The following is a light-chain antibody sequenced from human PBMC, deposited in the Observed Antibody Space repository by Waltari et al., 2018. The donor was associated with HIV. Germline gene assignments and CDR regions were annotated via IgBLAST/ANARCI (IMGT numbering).Light chain of an antibody. CDR2: SNN. CDR3: AAWDDSLNGYV. Sequence: QSVLTQPPSASGPPGQRVTISCSGSSSTIGTNPVTCYQQLPGTAPKLLIYSNNQRPSGVPDRFSGSKSGTSASLAISGLQSEDEADYYCAAWDDSLNGYVFGTGTKVTVL. J-gene: IGLJ1*01. CDR1: SSTIGTNP. V-gene: IGLV1-44*01.